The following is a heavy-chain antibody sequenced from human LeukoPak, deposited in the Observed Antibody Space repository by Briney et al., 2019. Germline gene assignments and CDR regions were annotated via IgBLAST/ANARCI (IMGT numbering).Heavy chain of an antibody. Sequence: GASVKVSCKASGYTFTSYAMNWVRQAPGQGLEWMGWINTNTGNPTYAQGFTGRFVFSLDTSVSTAYLQISSLKAEDTAVYYCAREGASSWYDIYYYYYGMDVWGQGTTVTVSS. CDR2: INTNTGNP. J-gene: IGHJ6*02. CDR1: GYTFTSYA. CDR3: AREGASSWYDIYYYYYGMDV. V-gene: IGHV7-4-1*02. D-gene: IGHD6-13*01.